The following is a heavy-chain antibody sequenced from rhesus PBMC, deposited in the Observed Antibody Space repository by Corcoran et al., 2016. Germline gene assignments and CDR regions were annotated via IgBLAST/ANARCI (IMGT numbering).Heavy chain of an antibody. D-gene: IGHD1-1*01. Sequence: QVQLQESGPGLVKPSETLSLTCAVSGGSISGGYDWSWIRQPPGKGLEWIGYIYGSSGSTNYHPSLKKRVTISKDTSKNQFSLKLSSVTAADTAVYYCARERAGSSYFDYWGQGVLVTVSS. CDR2: IYGSSGST. V-gene: IGHV4-76*01. CDR1: GGSISGGYD. CDR3: ARERAGSSYFDY. J-gene: IGHJ4*01.